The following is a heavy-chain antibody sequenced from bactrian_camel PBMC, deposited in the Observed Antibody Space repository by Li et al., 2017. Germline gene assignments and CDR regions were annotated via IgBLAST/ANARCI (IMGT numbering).Heavy chain of an antibody. D-gene: IGHD2*01. CDR3: GAGKGGSGGWSGPLVGTWFSLNFDDYNH. CDR1: QYTYTSYC. V-gene: IGHV3S54*01. CDR2: IYTGAGTT. Sequence: HVQLVESGGGSVQAGGSLRLSCAAPQYTYTSYCVGWFRQAPGKEREAIAAIYTGAGTTFYADSVKGRFTISQDTSKNTLYLEMNSLNVSDTGVYYCGAGKGGSGGWSGPLVGTWFSLNFDDYNHWGQGTQVTVS. J-gene: IGHJ4*01.